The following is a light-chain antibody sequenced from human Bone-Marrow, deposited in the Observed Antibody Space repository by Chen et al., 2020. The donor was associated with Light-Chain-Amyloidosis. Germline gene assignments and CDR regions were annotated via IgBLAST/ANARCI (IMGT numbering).Light chain of an antibody. CDR1: DLPTKY. Sequence: SYELTQPPSVSVSPGQTARITCSGDDLPTKYTYWYQQKPGQAPGLVIHRETERPSGISERFSGSSSGTTATLAISGVQAEDEADYHCQSADSSGTYEVILGGGTKLTVL. V-gene: IGLV3-25*03. CDR2: RET. CDR3: QSADSSGTYEVI. J-gene: IGLJ2*01.